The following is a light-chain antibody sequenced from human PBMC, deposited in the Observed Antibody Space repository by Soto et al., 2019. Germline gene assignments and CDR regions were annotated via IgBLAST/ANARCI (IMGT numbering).Light chain of an antibody. V-gene: IGKV3-11*01. CDR3: QQRQYWPPIT. J-gene: IGKJ5*01. Sequence: VLTLSAASLFVAPGVIVTFXXVSRLNVNSYLAWYQQKPGQAPRLLIYDASNRAAGIPARFSGSGSGTDFTLTISSLEPEDFAIYYCQQRQYWPPITFGQGTRLEIK. CDR1: LNVNSY. CDR2: DAS.